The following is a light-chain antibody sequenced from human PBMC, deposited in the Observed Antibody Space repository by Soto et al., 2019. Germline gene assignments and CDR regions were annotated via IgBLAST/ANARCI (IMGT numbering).Light chain of an antibody. J-gene: IGKJ1*01. CDR1: QSVSIN. Sequence: EIVMTQSPATLSVSPGERATLSCRASQSVSINLAWYQQKPGQAPRLLIYGASTRATGIPARFSGSGSGTEFTLNISSLQSEDFAVYYCQQYTNWWPFDQGTKVEIK. CDR3: QQYTNWWP. CDR2: GAS. V-gene: IGKV3-15*01.